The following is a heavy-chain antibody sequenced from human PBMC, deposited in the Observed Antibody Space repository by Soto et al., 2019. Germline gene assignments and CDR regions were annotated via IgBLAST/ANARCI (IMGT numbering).Heavy chain of an antibody. J-gene: IGHJ4*02. Sequence: QVQLRESGPGLVRPSETLSLICNVSGSITSDFWTCIRQPAGKGLSWIGRIYISGSTNYNPSLRGRVNLSIDTARNQASLRLSSVTAEDTAIYGCAREVVMGVTLLYWGPGTLVTVSA. D-gene: IGHD3-16*02. CDR2: IYISGST. CDR1: GSITSDF. V-gene: IGHV4-4*07. CDR3: AREVVMGVTLLY.